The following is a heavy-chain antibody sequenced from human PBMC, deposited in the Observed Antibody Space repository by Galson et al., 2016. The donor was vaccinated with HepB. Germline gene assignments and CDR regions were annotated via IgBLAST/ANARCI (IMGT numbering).Heavy chain of an antibody. CDR3: YGHLDY. V-gene: IGHV3-15*01. Sequence: SLRLSCAASGFTFSKAGFTWVRQAPGKGLEWVGRIRPQRDRKTPVYAAPVEGRFTISRDDSKNTLYLQKNSLTTEDTALYYCYGHLDYWGRGTLVTVSS. D-gene: IGHD4-17*01. J-gene: IGHJ4*02. CDR2: IRPQRDRKTP. CDR1: GFTFSKAG.